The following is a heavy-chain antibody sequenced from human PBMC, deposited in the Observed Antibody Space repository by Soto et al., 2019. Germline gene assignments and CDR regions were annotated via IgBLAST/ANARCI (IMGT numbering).Heavy chain of an antibody. Sequence: QITLKESGPTLVKPTQTLTLTCSIPWFSLSTSGVGVGWIRQPPGKALEWLALIYWDDDKQYSPSLTSRLTITKDTPKNQVVRTLTNMAPVDTATYYCAHYSSGWFTYWGQGTLGTVSS. J-gene: IGHJ4*02. CDR2: IYWDDDK. V-gene: IGHV2-5*02. CDR3: AHYSSGWFTY. CDR1: WFSLSTSGVG. D-gene: IGHD6-19*01.